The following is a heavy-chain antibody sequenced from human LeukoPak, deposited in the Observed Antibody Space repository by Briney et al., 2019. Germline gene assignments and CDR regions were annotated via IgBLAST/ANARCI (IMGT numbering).Heavy chain of an antibody. D-gene: IGHD1-1*01. CDR3: AKRQLPSDQLPFAFDY. J-gene: IGHJ4*02. Sequence: GGSLRLSCAASEFIFRNYWMHWVRQAPGKGLEWVATIKQDGSTKYYVDSVKGRFTTSRDNSKNTLYLQMKSLRAEDTAVYYCAKRQLPSDQLPFAFDYWGQGTLVTVSS. CDR1: EFIFRNYW. CDR2: IKQDGSTK. V-gene: IGHV3-7*03.